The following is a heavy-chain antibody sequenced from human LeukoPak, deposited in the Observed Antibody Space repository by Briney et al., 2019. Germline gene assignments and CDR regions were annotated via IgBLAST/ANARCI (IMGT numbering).Heavy chain of an antibody. J-gene: IGHJ3*02. D-gene: IGHD3-22*01. V-gene: IGHV4-39*01. CDR3: ASFPIVVVITTFAFDI. Sequence: SETLSLTCTVSGGSISSSSYYWGWIRQPPGKGLEWIGSIYYSGSTYYNPSLKSLVTISVDTSKNQFSLKLSSVTAADTAVYYCASFPIVVVITTFAFDIWGQGTMVTVSS. CDR2: IYYSGST. CDR1: GGSISSSSYY.